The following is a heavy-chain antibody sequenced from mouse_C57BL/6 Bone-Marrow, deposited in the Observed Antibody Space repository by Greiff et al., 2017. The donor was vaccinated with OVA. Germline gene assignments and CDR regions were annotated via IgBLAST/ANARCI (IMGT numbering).Heavy chain of an antibody. CDR2: IYPGGGYT. CDR3: AILRYWYFDV. V-gene: IGHV1-63*01. J-gene: IGHJ1*03. CDR1: GYTFTNYW. D-gene: IGHD1-1*01. Sequence: VQLQQSGAELVRPGTSVKMSCKASGYTFTNYWIGWAKQRPGHGLEWIGDIYPGGGYTNYNEKFKGKATLTADKSSSTAYMQFSSLTSEDSAIYYCAILRYWYFDVWGTGTTVTVSS.